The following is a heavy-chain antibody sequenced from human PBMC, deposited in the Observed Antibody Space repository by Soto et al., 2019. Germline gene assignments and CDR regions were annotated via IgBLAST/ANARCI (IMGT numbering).Heavy chain of an antibody. D-gene: IGHD3-22*01. CDR1: GYTFTNYY. Sequence: XSVKVSCKASGYTFTNYYMHLVRQAPGQWLECMGMINPSGGNTRYAQKFQGRVTMTRDTSISTAYMELSRLRSDDTAVYYCARGGRYYDSSGYTPLGYWGQGTLVTVSS. V-gene: IGHV1-46*01. CDR3: ARGGRYYDSSGYTPLGY. CDR2: INPSGGNT. J-gene: IGHJ4*02.